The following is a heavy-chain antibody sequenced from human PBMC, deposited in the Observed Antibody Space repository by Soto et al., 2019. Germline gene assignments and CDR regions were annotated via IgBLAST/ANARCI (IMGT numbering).Heavy chain of an antibody. D-gene: IGHD6-19*01. V-gene: IGHV3-23*01. CDR2: ISGSGGST. Sequence: EVQLLESGGGLVQPGGSLRLSCAASGFSFSSYAMSWVRQAPGKGLEWVSAISGSGGSTYYADSVKGRLTISRDNSKNTLSLQINSLRAEDTAIYYCAMKEAGNRPFDYWGQGTLVTVSS. J-gene: IGHJ4*02. CDR1: GFSFSSYA. CDR3: AMKEAGNRPFDY.